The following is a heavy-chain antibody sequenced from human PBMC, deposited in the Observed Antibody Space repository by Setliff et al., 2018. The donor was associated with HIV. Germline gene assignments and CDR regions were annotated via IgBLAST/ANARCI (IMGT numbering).Heavy chain of an antibody. D-gene: IGHD1-26*01. CDR2: ISAYTGHT. CDR1: GDTFNNCA. CDR3: ARARLQGIVTAVGPRDNCLDP. V-gene: IGHV1-18*01. J-gene: IGHJ5*02. Sequence: GASVKVSCKASGDTFNNCAVTWVRQAPGQGPEWMGWISAYTGHTDYAPRLLGRVTMTTDTSTSTAYMELRSLTSDDTAVYYCARARLQGIVTAVGPRDNCLDPWGQGTRVTVSS.